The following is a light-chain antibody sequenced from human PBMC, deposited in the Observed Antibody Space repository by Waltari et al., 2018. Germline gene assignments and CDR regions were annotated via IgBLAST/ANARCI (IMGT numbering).Light chain of an antibody. CDR1: QSISSW. CDR2: KAS. J-gene: IGKJ4*01. CDR3: QQYDDYTPLT. Sequence: DIQMTQSPSTLSASVGDRVTITCRASQSISSWLAWYQQKPGTAPKLLISKASTLQSGVPSRFSGSGSGTEFSLTISGLQPDDFATYYCQQYDDYTPLTFGGGTKVEIK. V-gene: IGKV1-5*03.